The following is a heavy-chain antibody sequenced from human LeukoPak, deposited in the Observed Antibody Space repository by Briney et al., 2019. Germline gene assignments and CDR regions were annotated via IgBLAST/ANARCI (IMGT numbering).Heavy chain of an antibody. V-gene: IGHV1-8*01. J-gene: IGHJ6*03. CDR1: GYTFTSYD. D-gene: IGHD6-19*01. CDR3: ARGHRLRIAVAGRNSYYYYYMDV. Sequence: GASVTVSCKASGYTFTSYDINWVRQATGQGLEWMGWMNPNSGNTGYAQKFQGRVTMTRNTSISTAYIELSSLRSEDTAVYYCARGHRLRIAVAGRNSYYYYYMDVWGKGTTVTVSS. CDR2: MNPNSGNT.